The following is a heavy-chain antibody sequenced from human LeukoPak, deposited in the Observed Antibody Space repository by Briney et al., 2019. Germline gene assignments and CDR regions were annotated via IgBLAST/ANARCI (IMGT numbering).Heavy chain of an antibody. J-gene: IGHJ4*02. CDR3: AKGHTGYFFTIDY. CDR2: ISTNGHNA. V-gene: IGHV3-23*01. D-gene: IGHD5-18*01. CDR1: GFTFSTYG. Sequence: GGSLRLSCAASGFTFSTYGMGWVRQAPGKGPQWVAAISTNGHNAYYPDSVKGRFTISRDNSENTLYLQMNTLRAEDTAVYYCAKGHTGYFFTIDYWGQGTLVTVSS.